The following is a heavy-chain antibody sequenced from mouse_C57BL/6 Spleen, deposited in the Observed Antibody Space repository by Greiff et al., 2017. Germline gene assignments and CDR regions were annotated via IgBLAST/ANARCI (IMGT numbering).Heavy chain of an antibody. CDR1: GFTFSSYA. CDR2: ISDGGSYT. CDR3: AREDSNYEGGAMDY. V-gene: IGHV5-4*01. J-gene: IGHJ4*01. D-gene: IGHD2-5*01. Sequence: EVKLVESGGGLVKPGGSLKLSCAASGFTFSSYAMSWVRQTPEKRLEWVATISDGGSYTYYPDNVQGRFTISRDNAKNNLYLQMSHRKSEDTAMYYCAREDSNYEGGAMDYWGQGTSVTVSS.